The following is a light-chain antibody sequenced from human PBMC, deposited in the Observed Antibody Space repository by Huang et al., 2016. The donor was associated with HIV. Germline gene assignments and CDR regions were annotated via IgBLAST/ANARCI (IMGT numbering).Light chain of an antibody. J-gene: IGKJ3*01. CDR2: AAS. CDR3: QQSYSTPVFT. Sequence: DIQMTQSPSSLSASVGDRVTITCRASQSISSYLNWYQQKPGKAPKLLISAASSLQSGVPSRFSGSGSVTDFTLTISSLQPEDFATYYCQQSYSTPVFTFGPGTKVDIK. V-gene: IGKV1-39*01. CDR1: QSISSY.